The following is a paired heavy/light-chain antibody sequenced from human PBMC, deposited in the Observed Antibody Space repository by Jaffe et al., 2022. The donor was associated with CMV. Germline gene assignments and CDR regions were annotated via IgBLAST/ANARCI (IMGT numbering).Light chain of an antibody. CDR1: SSSIGTNY. V-gene: IGLV1-47*01. Sequence: QSVLTQPPSASGTPGQRVTISCSGSSSSIGTNYVYWFQQLPGMAPKLLIYRNSQRPSGVPDRFSGSKSGTSASLAISGLRSEDEADYYCAAWDDSLSGGVFGGGTKLTVL. CDR3: AAWDDSLSGGV. J-gene: IGLJ3*02. CDR2: RNS.
Heavy chain of an antibody. CDR3: ARDPASYGDYLRLDY. CDR1: GFTFSSYT. Sequence: QVQLVESGGGVVQPERSLRLSCAASGFTFSSYTMHWVRQAPGKGLEWLALIWYDGSYKYYADSVKGRFTISRDDSKGTLYLQMNSLRVEDTAVYYCARDPASYGDYLRLDYWGQGALVTVSS. J-gene: IGHJ4*02. V-gene: IGHV3-33*08. D-gene: IGHD4-17*01. CDR2: IWYDGSYK.